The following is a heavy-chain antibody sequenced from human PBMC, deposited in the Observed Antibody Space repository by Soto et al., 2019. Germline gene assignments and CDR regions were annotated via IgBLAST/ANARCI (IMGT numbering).Heavy chain of an antibody. D-gene: IGHD6-25*01. V-gene: IGHV3-23*01. J-gene: IGHJ4*02. CDR3: AKFFVETGGSGGWPWSFHF. CDR1: GFTFSSYA. CDR2: ISGTGGTT. Sequence: EVQLLESGGGLVQPGGSLRLSCAASGFTFSSYAMSWVRQAPGKGLEWVSAISGTGGTTYYADSVKGRFTISRDNSRNTLHLTMNSLRAEDTAIYYCAKFFVETGGSGGWPWSFHFWGQGTLVTVSS.